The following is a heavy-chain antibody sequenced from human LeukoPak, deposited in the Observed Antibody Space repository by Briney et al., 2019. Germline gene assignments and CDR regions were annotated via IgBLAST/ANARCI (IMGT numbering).Heavy chain of an antibody. D-gene: IGHD6-25*01. J-gene: IGHJ4*02. Sequence: PGGSLRLSCAASGFTFSSYWMSWVRQAPGKGLEWVANIKLDGSEKYYVDSVKGRFTISRDSAKSSLYLQMNSLRAEDTAVYYCARARGRFDYWGQGTLVTVSS. CDR3: ARARGRFDY. CDR1: GFTFSSYW. V-gene: IGHV3-7*01. CDR2: IKLDGSEK.